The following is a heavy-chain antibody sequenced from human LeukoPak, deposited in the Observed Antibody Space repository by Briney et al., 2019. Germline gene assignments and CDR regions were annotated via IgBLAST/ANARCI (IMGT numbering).Heavy chain of an antibody. D-gene: IGHD1-1*01. J-gene: IGHJ4*02. Sequence: SGTLSLTCAVSGGSISSSNWWSWVRQPPGKGLEWIGEIYHSGSTNYNPSLKSRVTISVAKSKNQFSLKLSSVTAADTAVYYCVRLTTPVSFDYWGQGTLVTVSS. CDR2: IYHSGST. CDR3: VRLTTPVSFDY. V-gene: IGHV4-4*02. CDR1: GGSISSSNW.